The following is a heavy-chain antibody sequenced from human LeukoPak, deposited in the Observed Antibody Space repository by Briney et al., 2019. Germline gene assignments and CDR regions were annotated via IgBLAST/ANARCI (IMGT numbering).Heavy chain of an antibody. CDR3: IERVPAAQTFSDY. CDR2: IKSKTDGGTT. D-gene: IGHD2-2*01. Sequence: GGSLRLSCAACGFTFSNAWMSWVRQAPGKGLEWVGRIKSKTDGGTTDYAAPVKGRFTISRDDSKNTLYLQMNSLKTEDAAVYYCIERVPAAQTFSDYWGQGTLVTVSS. J-gene: IGHJ4*02. CDR1: GFTFSNAW. V-gene: IGHV3-15*01.